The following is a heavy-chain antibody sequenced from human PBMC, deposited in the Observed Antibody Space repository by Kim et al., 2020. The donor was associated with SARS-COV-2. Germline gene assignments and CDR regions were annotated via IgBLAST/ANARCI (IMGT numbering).Heavy chain of an antibody. D-gene: IGHD3-10*01. CDR3: ASLQGTVRGVRPFYYYYGMDV. V-gene: IGHV1-8*01. CDR1: GYTFTSYD. Sequence: ASVKVSCKASGYTFTSYDINWVRQATGQGLEWMGWMNPNSGNTGYAQKFQGRVTMTRNTSISTAYMELSSLRSEDTAVYYCASLQGTVRGVRPFYYYYGMDVWGQGTTVTVSS. J-gene: IGHJ6*02. CDR2: MNPNSGNT.